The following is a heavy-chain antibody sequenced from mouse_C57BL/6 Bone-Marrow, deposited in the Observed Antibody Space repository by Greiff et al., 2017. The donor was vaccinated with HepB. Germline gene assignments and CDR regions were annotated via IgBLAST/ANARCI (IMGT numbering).Heavy chain of an antibody. D-gene: IGHD2-2*01. J-gene: IGHJ3*01. Sequence: EVHLVESGEGLVKPGGSLKLSCAASGFTFSSYAMSWVRQTPEKRLEWVAYISSGGDYIYYADTVKGRFTISRDNARNTLYLQMSSLKSEDTAMYYCTRARLRRGGAWVAYWGQGTLVTVSA. V-gene: IGHV5-9-1*02. CDR1: GFTFSSYA. CDR2: ISSGGDYI. CDR3: TRARLRRGGAWVAY.